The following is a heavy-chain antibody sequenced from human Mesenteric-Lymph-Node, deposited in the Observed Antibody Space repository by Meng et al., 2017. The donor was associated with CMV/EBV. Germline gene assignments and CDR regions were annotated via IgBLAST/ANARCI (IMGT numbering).Heavy chain of an antibody. V-gene: IGHV3-53*01. D-gene: IGHD2-15*01. Sequence: GESLKISCAASGFTVSSHYMSWVRQSPDKGLEWVSVVYGGGATVYTDSVKGRFTLSRDDSKNTLYLQMNSLRTEDTAVYYCARGERMGNSYTNFLDYWGRGSLVTVSS. CDR3: ARGERMGNSYTNFLDY. J-gene: IGHJ4*02. CDR1: GFTVSSHY. CDR2: VYGGGAT.